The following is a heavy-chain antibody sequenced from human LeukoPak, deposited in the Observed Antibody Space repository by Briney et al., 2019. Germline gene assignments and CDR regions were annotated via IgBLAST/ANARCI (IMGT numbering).Heavy chain of an antibody. Sequence: SETLSLTCTVSGGSISSYYWSWTRQPPGKGLEWIGYIYYSGSTNYNPSLKSRVTISVDTSKNQFSLKLSSVTAADTAVYYCARGLLPYYFDYWGQGTLVTVSS. J-gene: IGHJ4*02. D-gene: IGHD1-26*01. V-gene: IGHV4-59*01. CDR1: GGSISSYY. CDR3: ARGLLPYYFDY. CDR2: IYYSGST.